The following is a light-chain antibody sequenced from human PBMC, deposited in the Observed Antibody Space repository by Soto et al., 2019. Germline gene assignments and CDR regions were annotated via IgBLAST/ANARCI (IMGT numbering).Light chain of an antibody. CDR1: QDISTL. V-gene: IGKV1D-12*01. CDR3: QQADSFPLT. J-gene: IGKJ4*01. Sequence: DIQMTQSPSSVSASIGDTFTITCRASQDISTLLSWYQQKPGKAPKLLXYGASTLESGVPSRFRGRGSGTDFTLTISSLQPEDFEPYSCQQADSFPLTFGGGTKVDIK. CDR2: GAS.